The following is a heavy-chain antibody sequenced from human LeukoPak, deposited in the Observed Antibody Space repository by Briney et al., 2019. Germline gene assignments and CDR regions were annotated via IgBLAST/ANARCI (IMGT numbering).Heavy chain of an antibody. V-gene: IGHV4-59*01. J-gene: IGHJ4*03. CDR1: GGSISSYY. CDR2: IYYSGST. D-gene: IGHD3-22*01. CDR3: ARGSSGYRRGSFDY. Sequence: PSETLSLTCTVSGGSISSYYWSWIRQPPGKGLEWIGYIYYSGSTNYNPSLKSRVTISVDTSNNQFSLKLSSVTAADTAVYYCARGSSGYRRGSFDYWGHGTLVTVSS.